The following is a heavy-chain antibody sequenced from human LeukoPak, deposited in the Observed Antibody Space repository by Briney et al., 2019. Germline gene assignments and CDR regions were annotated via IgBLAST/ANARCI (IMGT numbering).Heavy chain of an antibody. D-gene: IGHD1-26*01. V-gene: IGHV3-7*01. CDR3: AKGRGWEASYYYYYMDV. Sequence: PGGSLRLSCAASGFTFRRYWMSWVRQAPGKGLEWVANINQDGSEKSYVDSVKGRFTISRDNSKNTLYLQMNSLRAEDTAVYYCAKGRGWEASYYYYYMDVWGKGTTVTISS. CDR2: INQDGSEK. J-gene: IGHJ6*03. CDR1: GFTFRRYW.